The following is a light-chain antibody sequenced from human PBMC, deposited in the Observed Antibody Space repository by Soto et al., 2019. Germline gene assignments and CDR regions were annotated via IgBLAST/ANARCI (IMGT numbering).Light chain of an antibody. CDR1: QSVSRR. V-gene: IGKV3-20*01. CDR2: GAS. CDR3: QQYGGSPIT. Sequence: EVVLTQAPGTLSLSPGGRATLSCRASQSVSRRLAWYQQRPGQSPRILISGASMRASGVPVRFIGSGSGTDCTLTITRLEPEDFTVYYCQQYGGSPITFALGTRLEIK. J-gene: IGKJ5*01.